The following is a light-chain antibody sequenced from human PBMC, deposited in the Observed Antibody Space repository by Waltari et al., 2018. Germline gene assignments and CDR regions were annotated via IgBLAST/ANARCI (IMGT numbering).Light chain of an antibody. CDR2: DAS. Sequence: VLTQSPGTLHLSPGDRANLSCRTSQNVNSFLAWYQQKRGQAPRLLIYDASKRATGIPDRISGSGSGTDFTLTISSLEPEDFAIYYCQQRGNLPETFGRGTRVEMK. V-gene: IGKV3-11*01. J-gene: IGKJ2*01. CDR1: QNVNSF. CDR3: QQRGNLPET.